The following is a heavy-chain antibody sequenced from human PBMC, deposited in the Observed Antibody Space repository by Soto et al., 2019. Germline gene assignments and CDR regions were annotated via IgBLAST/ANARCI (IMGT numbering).Heavy chain of an antibody. D-gene: IGHD2-21*02. Sequence: QVQLVQSGAEVKKPGASVKVSCKASGYTCTSYAMDGVRQATGQRLEWMGWINAGNGNTKYSQKFQGRVTITRDTSASTAYMELSSLRSEDTAVYYCARSIVVVTAADYWGQGTLVTVSS. V-gene: IGHV1-3*01. CDR1: GYTCTSYA. CDR3: ARSIVVVTAADY. CDR2: INAGNGNT. J-gene: IGHJ4*02.